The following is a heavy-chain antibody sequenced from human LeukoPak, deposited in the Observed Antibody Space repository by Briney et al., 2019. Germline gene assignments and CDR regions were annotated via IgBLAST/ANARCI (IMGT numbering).Heavy chain of an antibody. J-gene: IGHJ4*02. Sequence: PGESLKISCKGSGYSFTSYWIGWVRQMPGKGLEWMGIIYPGDSDARYSPSFQGQVTISADKSISTAYLQWSSLKASDTAMYYCARRLNGRSGYSYGQIDYWGQGTLVTVSS. CDR3: ARRLNGRSGYSYGQIDY. D-gene: IGHD5-18*01. V-gene: IGHV5-51*01. CDR1: GYSFTSYW. CDR2: IYPGDSDA.